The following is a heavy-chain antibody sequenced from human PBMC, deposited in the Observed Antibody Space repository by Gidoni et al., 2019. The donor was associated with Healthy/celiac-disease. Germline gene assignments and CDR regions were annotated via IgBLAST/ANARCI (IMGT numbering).Heavy chain of an antibody. J-gene: IGHJ5*02. CDR1: GWSFSGYY. V-gene: IGHV4-34*01. D-gene: IGHD3-10*01. Sequence: QVQLQQWCAGLLQPSETLSLTCAVYGWSFSGYYWSWIRQPPGKGLEWIGEINHSGSTNYNPSLKSRVNISVDTSKNQFSLKLSSVTAADTAVYYGARGGNYGSGSSGGNWFDPWGQGTLVTVSS. CDR2: INHSGST. CDR3: ARGGNYGSGSSGGNWFDP.